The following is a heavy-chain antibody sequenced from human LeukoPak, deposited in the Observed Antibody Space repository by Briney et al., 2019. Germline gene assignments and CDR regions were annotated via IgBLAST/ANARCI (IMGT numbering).Heavy chain of an antibody. Sequence: SETLSLTCNVSGYSISSGYYWGWIRQPPGKGLEWIGSIYYSGSTYYNPSLKSRVTISVDTSKNQFSLKLSSVTAADTAVYYCARIAELRYFDWLLSNKFYYYYYYYMDVWGKGTTVTISS. V-gene: IGHV4-38-2*02. CDR1: GYSISSGYY. D-gene: IGHD3-9*01. CDR2: IYYSGST. J-gene: IGHJ6*03. CDR3: ARIAELRYFDWLLSNKFYYYYYYYMDV.